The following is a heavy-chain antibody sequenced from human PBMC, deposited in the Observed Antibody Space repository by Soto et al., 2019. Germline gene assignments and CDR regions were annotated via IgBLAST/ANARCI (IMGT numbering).Heavy chain of an antibody. J-gene: IGHJ6*02. CDR1: GYTFTPYA. CDR2: INTGNGNT. CDR3: ARELAFATLRFLEWLPTPFYGMDV. V-gene: IGHV1-3*04. D-gene: IGHD3-3*01. Sequence: ASVKVSCKASGYTFTPYAMHWVRQAPGQRVEWMGWINTGNGNTKYSQKFQGRVTITRDTASSAVYMELSSLRSEDTAVYYCARELAFATLRFLEWLPTPFYGMDVWGQGTTVTVSS.